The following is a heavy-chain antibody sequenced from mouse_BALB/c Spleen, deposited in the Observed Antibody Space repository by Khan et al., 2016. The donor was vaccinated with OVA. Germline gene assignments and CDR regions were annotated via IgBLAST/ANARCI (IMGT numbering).Heavy chain of an antibody. CDR3: ARSGYGTPFAY. Sequence: QVQLKQSGAELVKPGGSVKISCKASGYTFTSYYMYWVKQRPGQGLEWIGGINPNNGDSSFNEKFKNRATLTVDRSSSPAYMQLGTLTSEDSAVYYCARSGYGTPFAYWGQGTLVTVSA. D-gene: IGHD2-1*01. CDR2: INPNNGDS. CDR1: GYTFTSYY. V-gene: IGHV1S81*02. J-gene: IGHJ3*01.